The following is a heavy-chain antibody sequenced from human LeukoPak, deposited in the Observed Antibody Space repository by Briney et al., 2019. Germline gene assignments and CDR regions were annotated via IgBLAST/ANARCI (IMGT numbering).Heavy chain of an antibody. V-gene: IGHV3-74*01. J-gene: IGHJ4*02. CDR1: GLSFSTSY. Sequence: PGGSLRLSCEASGLSFSTSYMHWVRQAPGKGLVWVSRIHSTGAYIDYADSVKGRFTISRDNAKSSLYLQMNSLRAEDTAMYYCARELGNGYFDYWGQGTLVTVSS. CDR3: ARELGNGYFDY. D-gene: IGHD7-27*01. CDR2: IHSTGAYI.